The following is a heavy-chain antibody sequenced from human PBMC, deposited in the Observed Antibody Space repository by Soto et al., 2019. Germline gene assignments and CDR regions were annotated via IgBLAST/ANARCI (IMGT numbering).Heavy chain of an antibody. J-gene: IGHJ3*02. D-gene: IGHD2-21*02. V-gene: IGHV1-18*01. CDR1: GYNFNNYG. CDR3: VRRVVTTLDDAFDI. CDR2: IRGNNGNT. Sequence: QVQLVQSGPEVKKPGASVTLSCKASGYNFNNYGISWVRQAPGQGLEWMGWIRGNNGNTKYGQKLQGRVSLTTDSSTSTAYMEMRSLRSEDTADYYCVRRVVTTLDDAFDIWGPGTRVTVSS.